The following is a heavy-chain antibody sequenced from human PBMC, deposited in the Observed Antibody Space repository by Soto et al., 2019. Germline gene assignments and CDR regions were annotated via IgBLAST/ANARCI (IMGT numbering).Heavy chain of an antibody. Sequence: ASVKVSCKASGYIFTSYSIIWVRQAPGQGLEWMGWISPYNGNTHYAQKLQGRLTMTTDTSTSTAYMELRSLRSDDTAIYYCARDDPRYCSGGRCYSGFDHWGQGTLVTVSS. V-gene: IGHV1-18*01. J-gene: IGHJ4*02. D-gene: IGHD2-15*01. CDR3: ARDDPRYCSGGRCYSGFDH. CDR1: GYIFTSYS. CDR2: ISPYNGNT.